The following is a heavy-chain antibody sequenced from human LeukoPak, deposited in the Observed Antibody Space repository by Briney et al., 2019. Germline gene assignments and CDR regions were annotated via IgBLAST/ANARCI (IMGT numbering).Heavy chain of an antibody. V-gene: IGHV3-21*04. D-gene: IGHD5-12*01. J-gene: IGHJ4*02. CDR3: ARDEGRWLRPFDY. CDR1: GFTFSSYS. Sequence: GGSLRLSCAASGFTFSSYSMNWVRQAPGKGLEWVSSISSSSSYIYYADSVKGRFTISRDNAKNSLYLQMNSLRAEDTAVYYCARDEGRWLRPFDYWGQGTLVTVSS. CDR2: ISSSSSYI.